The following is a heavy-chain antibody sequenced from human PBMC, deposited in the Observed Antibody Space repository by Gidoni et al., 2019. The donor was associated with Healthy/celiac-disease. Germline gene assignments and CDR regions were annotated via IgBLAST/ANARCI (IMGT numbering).Heavy chain of an antibody. J-gene: IGHJ4*02. Sequence: QVQLQESGPGLVKPSGTLSLTCAVPGGSISSSNWWRLVRQPPGKGREWIGEIYHSGSTNYNPSLKSRVTISVDKSKNQFSLKLSSVTAADTAVYYCARLDPHSGRGYFDYWGQGTLVTVSS. CDR1: GGSISSSNW. CDR3: ARLDPHSGRGYFDY. D-gene: IGHD5-12*01. CDR2: IYHSGST. V-gene: IGHV4-4*02.